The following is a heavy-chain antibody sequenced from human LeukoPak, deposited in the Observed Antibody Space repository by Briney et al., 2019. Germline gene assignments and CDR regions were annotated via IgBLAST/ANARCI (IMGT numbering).Heavy chain of an antibody. D-gene: IGHD3-22*01. CDR2: AIPIFGTK. J-gene: IGHJ3*02. CDR3: ARDTIVVVRYALDI. Sequence: ASVKVSCKASGGTFSSYAISWVRQAPGQGLEWMGNAIPIFGTKNYAQNLQGRVTITTDESTSTAYMELSSLRSEDTAVYYCARDTIVVVRYALDIWGQGTMVTVSS. CDR1: GGTFSSYA. V-gene: IGHV1-69*05.